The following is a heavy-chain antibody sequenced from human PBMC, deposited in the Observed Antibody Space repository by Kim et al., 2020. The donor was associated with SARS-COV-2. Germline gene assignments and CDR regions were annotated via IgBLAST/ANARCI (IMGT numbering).Heavy chain of an antibody. CDR1: GYTFTGYY. Sequence: ASVKVSCKASGYTFTGYYMHWVRLAPGQGLEWMGWINPNSGGTNYAQKFQGRVTMTRDTSISTAYMELSRLRSDDTAVYYCAREGYDFWSGYKTHNWFDPWGQGTLVTVSS. CDR3: AREGYDFWSGYKTHNWFDP. D-gene: IGHD3-3*01. V-gene: IGHV1-2*02. CDR2: INPNSGGT. J-gene: IGHJ5*02.